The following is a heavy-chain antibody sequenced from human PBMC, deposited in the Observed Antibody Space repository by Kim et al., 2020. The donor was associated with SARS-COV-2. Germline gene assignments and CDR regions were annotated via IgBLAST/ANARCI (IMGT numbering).Heavy chain of an antibody. CDR3: AVAEWFGEFQFDP. D-gene: IGHD3-10*01. Sequence: YSQKFQGRVTITRDTSASTAYMELSSLRSEDTAVYYCAVAEWFGEFQFDPWGQGTLVTVSS. V-gene: IGHV1-3*01. J-gene: IGHJ5*02.